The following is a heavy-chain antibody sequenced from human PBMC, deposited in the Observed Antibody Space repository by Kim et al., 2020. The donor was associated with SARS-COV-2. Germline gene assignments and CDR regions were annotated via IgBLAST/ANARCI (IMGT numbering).Heavy chain of an antibody. CDR3: AKEVRWGHSYGSGRLGGIERGMDV. CDR1: GFTFSSYG. Sequence: GGSLRLSCAASGFTFSSYGMHWFRQAPGKGLEWVAVISYDGSNKYYADSVKGRFTISRDNSKNTLYLQMNSLRAEDTAVYYCAKEVRWGHSYGSGRLGGIERGMDVWGQGTTVTVSS. V-gene: IGHV3-30*18. D-gene: IGHD3-10*01. CDR2: ISYDGSNK. J-gene: IGHJ6*02.